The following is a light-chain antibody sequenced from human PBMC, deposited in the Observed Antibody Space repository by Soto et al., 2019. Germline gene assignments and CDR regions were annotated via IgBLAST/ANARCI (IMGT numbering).Light chain of an antibody. CDR3: QQLNSYLRT. CDR2: AAS. CDR1: QGISSY. J-gene: IGKJ1*01. V-gene: IGKV1-9*01. Sequence: DIQLTHSRSFLSASVGDRVTITCRASQGISSYLAWYQQKPGKAPKLLIYAASTLQSGVPSRFSGSGSGTELTLTVSSLQPEDFATYYCQQLNSYLRTLGQGTKVDIK.